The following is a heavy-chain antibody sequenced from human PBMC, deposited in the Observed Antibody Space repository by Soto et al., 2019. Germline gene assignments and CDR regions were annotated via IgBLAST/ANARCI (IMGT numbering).Heavy chain of an antibody. J-gene: IGHJ4*02. Sequence: SETLSLTCTVSGGSISSYYWSWIRQPPGKGLEWIGYIYYSGSTNYNPSLKSRVTISVDTSKNQFSLKLSAVTAADTAVDYCARSRPPGHFDYWGQGTLVTVSS. D-gene: IGHD3-10*01. CDR3: ARSRPPGHFDY. V-gene: IGHV4-59*08. CDR1: GGSISSYY. CDR2: IYYSGST.